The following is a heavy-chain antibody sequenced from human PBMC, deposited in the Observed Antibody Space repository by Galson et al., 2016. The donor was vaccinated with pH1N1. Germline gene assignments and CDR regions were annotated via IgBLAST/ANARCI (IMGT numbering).Heavy chain of an antibody. CDR2: INTKTGNP. CDR1: GFTFINHG. V-gene: IGHV7-4-1*02. D-gene: IGHD3-9*01. Sequence: VKVSCKASGFTFINHGINWVRQAPGQGLEWMGWINTKTGNPTYAQGFTGRFVFSLDTSVNTAYLQINSLKADDTAVYYCARETPSPSPTVLRYFDWSRGLSAFDMWGRGTLVTVSS. J-gene: IGHJ3*02. CDR3: ARETPSPSPTVLRYFDWSRGLSAFDM.